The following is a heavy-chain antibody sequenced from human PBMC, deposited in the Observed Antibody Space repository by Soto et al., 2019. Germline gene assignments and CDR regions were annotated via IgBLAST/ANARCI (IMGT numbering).Heavy chain of an antibody. V-gene: IGHV1-69*01. D-gene: IGHD2-2*01. CDR2: IIPIPGTA. J-gene: IGHJ6*02. CDR3: ARSQGSSTSLEIYYYYYYGMEV. Sequence: QVQLVQSGAEVKKPGSSVKVSCKASGGTFGSYAISWVRQAPGQGLEWMGGIIPIPGTANYAQKFQGRVTSAADEYTSTAYMELSSLRSEDTAVYYCARSQGSSTSLEIYYYYYYGMEVWGQGTRVTVSS. CDR1: GGTFGSYA.